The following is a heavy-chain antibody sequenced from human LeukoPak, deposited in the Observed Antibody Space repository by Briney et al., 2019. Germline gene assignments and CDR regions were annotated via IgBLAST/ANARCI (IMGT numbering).Heavy chain of an antibody. V-gene: IGHV3-7*01. Sequence: GSLRLSCAASGFTFSTYWMNWVRQAPGKGLEWVANIKQDGSEKYYVDSVKGRFTISRDNAKNSLYLQMNSLRAEDTAVYYCARANYDFWSGYGGYYYYYMDVWGKGTTVTVSS. J-gene: IGHJ6*03. D-gene: IGHD3-3*01. CDR2: IKQDGSEK. CDR1: GFTFSTYW. CDR3: ARANYDFWSGYGGYYYYYMDV.